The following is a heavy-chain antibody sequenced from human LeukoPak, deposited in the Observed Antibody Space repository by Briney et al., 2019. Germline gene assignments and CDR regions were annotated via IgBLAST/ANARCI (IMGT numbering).Heavy chain of an antibody. V-gene: IGHV3-23*01. CDR3: ARVIYSGWEGELSD. J-gene: IGHJ4*02. CDR1: GFTFSYYV. D-gene: IGHD6-19*01. CDR2: VSTSGGAT. Sequence: QSGGSLRLSCAASGFTFSYYVMTWVRQAPGKGLEWVSGVSTSGGATYYADSVKGRFTISRDNAKNTLYLQMNGLRAEDTAVYYCARVIYSGWEGELSDWGQGILVTVSS.